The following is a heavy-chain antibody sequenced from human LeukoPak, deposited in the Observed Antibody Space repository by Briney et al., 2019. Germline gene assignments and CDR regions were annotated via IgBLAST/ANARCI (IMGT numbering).Heavy chain of an antibody. V-gene: IGHV1-2*02. CDR2: INPNSGGT. CDR1: GYSFTAYY. Sequence: ASVKVSCKTTGYSFTAYYMRRVRQAPGQGLEWMGCINPNSGGTSSAQKFQGRVTMTRDTSITTVYMEVSWLTSDDTAIYFCARADRLHGGPYLIGPWGQGTLVTVSS. J-gene: IGHJ5*02. D-gene: IGHD2-21*01. CDR3: ARADRLHGGPYLIGP.